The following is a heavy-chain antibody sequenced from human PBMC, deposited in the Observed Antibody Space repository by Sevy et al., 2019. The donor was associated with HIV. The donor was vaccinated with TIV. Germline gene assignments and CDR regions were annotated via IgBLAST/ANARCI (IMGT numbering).Heavy chain of an antibody. CDR2: IHYPGRY. J-gene: IGHJ4*02. CDR3: ARLHNIRFDNS. V-gene: IGHV4-59*13. Sequence: SETLSLTCAVSGGSIAGYFWSWMRQPPGKGLEWIGNIHYPGRYNYNPSLTSRDTISVDRTQNHISLRLTSVTAADTAVYYCARLHNIRFDNSWGQGTLVTVSS. D-gene: IGHD2-15*01. CDR1: GGSIAGYF.